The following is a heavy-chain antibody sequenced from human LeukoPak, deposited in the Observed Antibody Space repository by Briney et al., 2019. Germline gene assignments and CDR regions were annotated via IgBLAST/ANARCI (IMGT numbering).Heavy chain of an antibody. CDR1: GFTFSSYA. D-gene: IGHD4-11*01. CDR3: AKDLDYTTDGYYFDY. CDR2: IGAGGTFT. Sequence: PAGSLPLSFTASGFTFSSYAMNWVRQAPGKGLEWVSGIGAGGTFTYYADSVKGRFTISRDNSRNTLYLQMNSLRADGTAVYYCAKDLDYTTDGYYFDYWGEGSLVTVSS. J-gene: IGHJ4*02. V-gene: IGHV3-23*01.